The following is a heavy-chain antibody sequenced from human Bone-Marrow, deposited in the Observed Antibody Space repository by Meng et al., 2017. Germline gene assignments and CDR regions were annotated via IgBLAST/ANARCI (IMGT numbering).Heavy chain of an antibody. CDR1: GYTFTSYG. Sequence: ASVKVSCKASGYTFTSYGISWVRQAPGQGLEWMGIINPSGGSTSYEQKFQGRVTMTRDTSTSTVYMELSSLRSEDTAVYYCARGGIAAAAIDYWGQGTLVTVSS. J-gene: IGHJ4*02. D-gene: IGHD6-13*01. V-gene: IGHV1-46*01. CDR2: INPSGGST. CDR3: ARGGIAAAAIDY.